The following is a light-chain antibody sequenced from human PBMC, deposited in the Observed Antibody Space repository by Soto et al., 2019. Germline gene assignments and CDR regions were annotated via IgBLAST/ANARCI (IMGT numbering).Light chain of an antibody. CDR3: QQYGSSP. CDR1: QSVSSN. CDR2: GAS. Sequence: EIGGTQSPSTLSGSPGGRASLSCRASQSVSSNLAWYQQKPGQAPRLLIYGASTRATGIPARFSGSGSGTEFTLTISSLQSEDFAVYYCQQYGSSPFAGGTKVDI. V-gene: IGKV3-15*01. J-gene: IGKJ4*01.